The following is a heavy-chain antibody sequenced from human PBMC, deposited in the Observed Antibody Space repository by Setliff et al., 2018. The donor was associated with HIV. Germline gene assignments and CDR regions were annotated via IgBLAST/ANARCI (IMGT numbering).Heavy chain of an antibody. D-gene: IGHD6-13*01. CDR3: ARESPSSSWFYFDF. CDR2: IYYSGST. J-gene: IGHJ4*02. Sequence: SETLSLTCTVSGDSISSGDYYWSWIRQPPGKGLEWIGNIYYSGSTNYNPSLKSRVTVSVDTSKNQFSLKLGSVTAADTAVYYCARESPSSSWFYFDFWGQGTLVTVS. CDR1: GDSISSGDYY. V-gene: IGHV4-61*08.